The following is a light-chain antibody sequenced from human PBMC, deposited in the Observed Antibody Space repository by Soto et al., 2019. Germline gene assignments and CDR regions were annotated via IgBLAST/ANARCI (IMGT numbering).Light chain of an antibody. V-gene: IGKV3-11*01. CDR1: QSVTSY. CDR3: QQRSSWPIT. J-gene: IGKJ5*01. CDR2: DAS. Sequence: EIVLTQSPATLSLSPGERATLSCRASQSVTSYLAWYQQRPGQAPRXLINDASRRATGIPDRFSGSGSGADFTLTISSLEPEDFAVYYCQQRSSWPITFGQGTRLEIK.